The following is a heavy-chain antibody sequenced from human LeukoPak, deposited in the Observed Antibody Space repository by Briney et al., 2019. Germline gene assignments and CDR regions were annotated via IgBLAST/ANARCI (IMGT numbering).Heavy chain of an antibody. Sequence: PGGSLRLSCAASGFTFSSYWMSWVRPAPGKGLEWVANIKQDGSEKYYVDSVKGRFTISRDNAKNSLYLQMNSLRAEDTAVYYCARHTSGQPFDYWGQGTLVTVSS. CDR2: IKQDGSEK. V-gene: IGHV3-7*05. CDR3: ARHTSGQPFDY. D-gene: IGHD6-19*01. CDR1: GFTFSSYW. J-gene: IGHJ4*02.